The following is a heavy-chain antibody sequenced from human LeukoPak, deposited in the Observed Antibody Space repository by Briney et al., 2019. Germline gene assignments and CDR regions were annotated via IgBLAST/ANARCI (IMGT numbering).Heavy chain of an antibody. CDR3: AKDSQGYFQH. V-gene: IGHV3-53*01. J-gene: IGHJ1*01. CDR1: GLTVSNNY. Sequence: PGGSLRLSCAASGLTVSNNYMRWVRQAPGKGLEWVSLIYSGGDTRYADSVKGRFTISRDNSKNTLYLQMNSLRAEDTAVYYCAKDSQGYFQHWGQGTLVTVSS. CDR2: IYSGGDT.